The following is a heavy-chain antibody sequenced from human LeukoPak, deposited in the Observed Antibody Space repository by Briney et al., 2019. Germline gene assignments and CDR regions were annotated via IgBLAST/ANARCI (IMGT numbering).Heavy chain of an antibody. CDR1: GYSISSGYY. Sequence: SETLSLTCTVSGYSISSGYYWGWIRQPPGKGLEWIGYISDSGSTNYNSSLKSRVTISVDTSKTHFSLKLRSVTAADTAVYYRARHGGGWTFDYWGQGTLVTASS. J-gene: IGHJ4*02. CDR2: ISDSGST. CDR3: ARHGGGWTFDY. V-gene: IGHV4-38-2*02. D-gene: IGHD6-19*01.